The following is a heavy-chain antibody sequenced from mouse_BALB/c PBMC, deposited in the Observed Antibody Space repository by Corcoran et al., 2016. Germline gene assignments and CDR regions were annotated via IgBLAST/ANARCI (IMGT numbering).Heavy chain of an antibody. CDR1: GFSLSTSGMG. Sequence: QVTLKDSGPGILQPSQTLSLTCSFSGFSLSTSGMGLSWIRQPSGKGLEWLAHIYWDDDKRYNPSLKSRLTISKDTSRNQVFLKITSVDTADTATYYCARRAEYYYAMDYWGQGTSVTVSS. CDR3: ARRAEYYYAMDY. J-gene: IGHJ4*01. V-gene: IGHV8-12*01. CDR2: IYWDDDK.